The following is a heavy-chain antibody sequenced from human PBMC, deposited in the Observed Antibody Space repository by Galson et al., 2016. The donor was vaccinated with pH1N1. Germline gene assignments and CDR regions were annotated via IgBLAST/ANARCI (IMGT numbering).Heavy chain of an antibody. J-gene: IGHJ6*02. CDR1: EFLVSDRF. CDR3: ARSFPYYGLDV. Sequence: SLRLSCAASEFLVSDRFMSWVRQAPGKGLEWVSIIYSGGLTYYAGSVKGRFTISRDDSDNTLFLQMKSLRVEDTAMYYCARSFPYYGLDVWGQGTTVTVSS. CDR2: IYSGGLT. V-gene: IGHV3-53*01. D-gene: IGHD3-10*01.